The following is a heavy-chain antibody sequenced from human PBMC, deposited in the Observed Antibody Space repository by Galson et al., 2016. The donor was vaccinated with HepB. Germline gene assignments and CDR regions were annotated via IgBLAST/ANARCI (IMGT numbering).Heavy chain of an antibody. CDR1: GYIFSSYG. D-gene: IGHD2-2*01. V-gene: IGHV1-18*01. CDR3: TYGVVPAAGCFDP. Sequence: SVKVSCKASGYIFSSYGIIWVRQAPGQGLEWMGWITTYNGKTNYAQPLKGRVAMTTDTPTRTAYMELRKLRSDDTAVYYCTYGVVPAAGCFDPWGQGTLVTVAS. CDR2: ITTYNGKT. J-gene: IGHJ5*02.